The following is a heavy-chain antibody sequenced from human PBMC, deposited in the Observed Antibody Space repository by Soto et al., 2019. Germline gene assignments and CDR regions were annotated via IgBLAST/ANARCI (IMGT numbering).Heavy chain of an antibody. Sequence: QVQLVQSGAEVKKPGSSVKVSCKASGGTFSSYTISWVRQAPGQGLEWMGRIIPILGIANYAQKFQGRVTTIADKSRGTASMELSSLRSEDTAVYYCAGEGRNGSWGQGTLVTVSS. CDR2: IIPILGIA. CDR3: AGEGRNGS. J-gene: IGHJ5*02. CDR1: GGTFSSYT. D-gene: IGHD1-1*01. V-gene: IGHV1-69*08.